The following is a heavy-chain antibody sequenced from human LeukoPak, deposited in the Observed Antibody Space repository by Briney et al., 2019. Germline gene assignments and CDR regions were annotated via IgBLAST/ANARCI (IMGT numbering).Heavy chain of an antibody. CDR3: ARRGQVVNFDY. D-gene: IGHD6-6*01. Sequence: PSETLSLTCTVSGDSISSSSIYSWGWIRQPPGKGLEWIGSVYYSASSYYNPSLKSRVTISVDPSKSQFSLKLSSVTASDTAVYYCARRGQVVNFDYWGQGALVTVSS. CDR2: VYYSASS. CDR1: GDSISSSSIYS. V-gene: IGHV4-39*01. J-gene: IGHJ4*02.